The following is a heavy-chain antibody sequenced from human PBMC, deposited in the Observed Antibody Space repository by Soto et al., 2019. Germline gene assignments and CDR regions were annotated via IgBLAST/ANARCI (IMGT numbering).Heavy chain of an antibody. CDR1: GFTFSDYY. Sequence: GGSLRLSCAASGFTFSDYYMSWIRQAPGKGLEWVSYISSSGSTIYYADSVKGRFTISRDNAKNSLYLQMNSLRAEDTAVYYCAREIVVVVAATSTNWFDPWGQGTLVTVSS. D-gene: IGHD2-15*01. CDR2: ISSSGSTI. CDR3: AREIVVVVAATSTNWFDP. J-gene: IGHJ5*02. V-gene: IGHV3-11*01.